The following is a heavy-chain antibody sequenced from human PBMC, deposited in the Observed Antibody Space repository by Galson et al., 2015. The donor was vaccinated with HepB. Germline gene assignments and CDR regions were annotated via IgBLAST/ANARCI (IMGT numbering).Heavy chain of an antibody. CDR3: AKDPAFGVIPAGWFDL. CDR1: GFTVSSNY. D-gene: IGHD2-2*01. J-gene: IGHJ5*02. V-gene: IGHV3-53*05. CDR2: IYSGGST. Sequence: SLRLSCAASGFTVSSNYMSWVRQAPGKGLECVSVIYSGGSTYYADSVKGRFTISRDNSKNTLYLQMNSLRPEDTAVYFCAKDPAFGVIPAGWFDLWGQGTLVIVSS.